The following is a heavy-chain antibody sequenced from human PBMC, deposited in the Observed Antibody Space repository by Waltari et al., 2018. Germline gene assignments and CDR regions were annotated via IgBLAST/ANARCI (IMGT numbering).Heavy chain of an antibody. J-gene: IGHJ5*02. CDR3: ARGGGGDWEWFDP. Sequence: QVQLQESGPSLLKPSETLSLICTVSGGSISVFYWSWVRQPPGKGLDWIGYIYYTGSTNFNPSLKSRVTMSVETSKNQFSLKLSSVTAADTAFYYCARGGGGDWEWFDPWGQGTLVTVSS. CDR1: GGSISVFY. CDR2: IYYTGST. D-gene: IGHD2-21*02. V-gene: IGHV4-59*01.